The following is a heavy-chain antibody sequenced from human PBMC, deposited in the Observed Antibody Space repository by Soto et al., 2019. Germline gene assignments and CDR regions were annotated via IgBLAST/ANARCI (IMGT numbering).Heavy chain of an antibody. V-gene: IGHV1-69*05. CDR1: GGTFSSYA. J-gene: IGHJ5*02. CDR2: IIPIFGTA. D-gene: IGHD6-13*01. CDR3: ARDLAAGDL. Sequence: ASVKASCKASGGTFSSYAISWVRQAPGQGLEWMGGIIPIFGTANYAQKFQGRVTLTRDTSTSTAYMELSSLRFEDTALFYCARDLAAGDLWGQGTLVTVSS.